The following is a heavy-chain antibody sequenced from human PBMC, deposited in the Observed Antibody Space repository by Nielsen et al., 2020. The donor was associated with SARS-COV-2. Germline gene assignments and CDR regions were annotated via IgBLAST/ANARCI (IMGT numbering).Heavy chain of an antibody. Sequence: ASVQVSCKTSGYTFTSFAIHWVRQAPGQRLEWMGWINAGNGNTKYSQKFQGRVTMTRDTSANTAYMELSSLSSEDTAVYYCARITPSSGWDYWGQGTLVTVSS. D-gene: IGHD6-19*01. CDR1: GYTFTSFA. CDR2: INAGNGNT. J-gene: IGHJ4*02. V-gene: IGHV1-3*01. CDR3: ARITPSSGWDY.